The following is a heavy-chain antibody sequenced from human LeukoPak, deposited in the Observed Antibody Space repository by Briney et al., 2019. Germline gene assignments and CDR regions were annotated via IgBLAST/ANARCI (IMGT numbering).Heavy chain of an antibody. V-gene: IGHV1-69*01. Sequence: GASVKVSCKVSGGTSSSYAISWVRQPPGQGLEWMGGIISDFNITHYPQKFQGRVTITADDSTSTAYMELSSLRFEDTGVYYCSKDLYGMDVWGKGTTVTVSS. J-gene: IGHJ6*04. CDR2: IISDFNIT. CDR1: GGTSSSYA. CDR3: SKDLYGMDV.